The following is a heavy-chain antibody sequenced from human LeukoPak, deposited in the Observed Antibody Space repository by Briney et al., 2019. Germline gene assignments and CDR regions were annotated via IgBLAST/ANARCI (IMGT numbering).Heavy chain of an antibody. CDR2: IWPSGST. J-gene: IGHJ4*02. CDR1: GGSISSGPYF. V-gene: IGHV4-30-2*05. Sequence: SETLSRTCSVSGGSISSGPYFWSWIRQSPGQGLEWIGYIWPSGSTNYNPSLSGRVAISLDKSRNHFTLMVTAVTAADTAFYCARKGPEHLPTYFDHWGRGILVTVSS. CDR3: RKGPEHLPTYFDH. D-gene: IGHD2-21*01.